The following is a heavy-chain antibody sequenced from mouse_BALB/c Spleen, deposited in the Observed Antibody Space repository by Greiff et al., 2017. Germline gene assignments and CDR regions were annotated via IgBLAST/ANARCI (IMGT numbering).Heavy chain of an antibody. V-gene: IGHV1-4*01. CDR1: GYTFTSYT. CDR2: INPSSGYT. Sequence: VQLQQSGAELARPGASVKMSCKASGYTFTSYTMHWVKQRPGQGLEWIGYINPSSGYTNYNQKFKDKATLTADKSSSTAYMQLSSLTSEDSAVYYCARSRASVVAPYYYAMDYWGQGTSVTVSS. J-gene: IGHJ4*01. CDR3: ARSRASVVAPYYYAMDY. D-gene: IGHD1-1*01.